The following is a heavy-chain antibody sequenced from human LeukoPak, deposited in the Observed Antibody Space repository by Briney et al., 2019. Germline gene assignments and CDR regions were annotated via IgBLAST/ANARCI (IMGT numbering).Heavy chain of an antibody. J-gene: IGHJ4*02. V-gene: IGHV3-48*01. CDR3: AKDLAGYGYGVDY. D-gene: IGHD5-18*01. Sequence: PGGSLRLSCAASGFTFSSYAMSWVRQAPGKGLEWVSYISSSSSTIYYADSVKGRFTISRDNAKNSLYLQMNSLRAEDTAVYYCAKDLAGYGYGVDYWGQGTPVTVSS. CDR2: ISSSSSTI. CDR1: GFTFSSYA.